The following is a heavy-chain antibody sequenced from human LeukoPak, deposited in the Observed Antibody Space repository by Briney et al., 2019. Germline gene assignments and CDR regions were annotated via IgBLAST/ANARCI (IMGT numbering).Heavy chain of an antibody. D-gene: IGHD3-9*01. CDR3: AKDYDILTGYHAPSDY. CDR2: IRYDGGNK. Sequence: GGSLRLSCAASGFTFSGYDMHWVRQAPGKGLEWVAFIRYDGGNKYYTDSVKGRFTISRDNSKNTLYLQMNSLRAEDTAVYYCAKDYDILTGYHAPSDYWGQGTLVTVSS. V-gene: IGHV3-30*02. CDR1: GFTFSGYD. J-gene: IGHJ4*02.